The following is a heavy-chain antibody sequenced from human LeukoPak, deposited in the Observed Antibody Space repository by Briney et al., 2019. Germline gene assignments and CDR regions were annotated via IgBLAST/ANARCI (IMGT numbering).Heavy chain of an antibody. CDR3: AKAEPASGYDY. CDR2: ISSSSRTI. CDR1: GFTFSSYS. Sequence: GGSLRLSCAASGFTFSSYSMNWVRQAPGKGLEWVSYISSSSRTIYYADSVKGRFTISRDNAKNSVYLQMNSLRAEDTAVYYCAKAEPASGYDYWGQGTLVTVSS. J-gene: IGHJ4*02. V-gene: IGHV3-48*04. D-gene: IGHD1-14*01.